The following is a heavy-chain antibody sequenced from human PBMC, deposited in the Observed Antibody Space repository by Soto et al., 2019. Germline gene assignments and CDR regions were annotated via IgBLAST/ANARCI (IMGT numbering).Heavy chain of an antibody. V-gene: IGHV4-59*11. D-gene: IGHD1-26*01. CDR3: ARDGREASGMDV. CDR2: IYYRGST. Sequence: PSETLSLTCTVSGGSIIRHYWSWGRQAPGKGLEWIGHIYYRGSTNYNPSLRSRSTISVDTSKNQFSLKLNSVTTADTAVYYCARDGREASGMDVWGQGTKVTVSS. J-gene: IGHJ6*02. CDR1: GGSIIRHY.